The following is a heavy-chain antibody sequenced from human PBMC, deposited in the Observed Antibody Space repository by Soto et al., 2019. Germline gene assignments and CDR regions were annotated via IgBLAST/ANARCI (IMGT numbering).Heavy chain of an antibody. CDR1: GGSLSGYY. J-gene: IGHJ6*02. D-gene: IGHD5-18*01. Sequence: SETLSLTCAVYGGSLSGYYWSWIRQPPGEGLEWIGEINHSGSTNYNPSLKSRVTISVDTSKNQFSLKLSSVTAADTAVYYCARRHTAMVNYYYYGMDVWGQGTTVTVSS. CDR3: ARRHTAMVNYYYYGMDV. CDR2: INHSGST. V-gene: IGHV4-34*01.